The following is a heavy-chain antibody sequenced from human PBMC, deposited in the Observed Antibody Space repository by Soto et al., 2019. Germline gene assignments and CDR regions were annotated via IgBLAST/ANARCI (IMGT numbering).Heavy chain of an antibody. J-gene: IGHJ4*02. CDR2: IYYSGST. D-gene: IGHD4-4*01. CDR3: ARDDYSNYGPFDY. V-gene: IGHV4-30-4*01. Sequence: LSLTCTVSGGSISSGDYYWSWIRQPPGKGLEWIGYIYYSGSTYYNPSLKSRVTISVDTSKNQFSLKLSSVTAADTAVYYCARDDYSNYGPFDYWGQGTLVTVSS. CDR1: GGSISSGDYY.